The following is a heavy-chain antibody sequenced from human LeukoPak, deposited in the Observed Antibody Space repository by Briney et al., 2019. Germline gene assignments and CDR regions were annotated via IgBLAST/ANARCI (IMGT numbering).Heavy chain of an antibody. D-gene: IGHD6-19*01. V-gene: IGHV4-39*01. J-gene: IGHJ4*02. Sequence: PSETLSLTCTVSGGSISSSSYYWGWIRQPPGKGREWIGSIYASGSTYYNPSLKSRVTISVDASKNQFSLKLSSVTAADTAVYYCARPGYSSGWYVYWGQGTLVTVSS. CDR3: ARPGYSSGWYVY. CDR2: IYASGST. CDR1: GGSISSSSYY.